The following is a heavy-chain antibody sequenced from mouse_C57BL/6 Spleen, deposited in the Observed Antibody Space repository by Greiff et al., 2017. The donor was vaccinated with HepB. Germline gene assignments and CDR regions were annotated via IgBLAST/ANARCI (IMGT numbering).Heavy chain of an antibody. CDR3: ASSSTVVADYFDY. Sequence: VQLQQPGAELVKPGASVKMSCKASGYTFTSYWITWVKQRPGQGLEWIGDIYPGSGSTNYNEKFKSKATLTVDTSSSTAYMQLSSLTSEDSAVYYCASSSTVVADYFDYWGQGTTLTVSS. CDR2: IYPGSGST. J-gene: IGHJ2*01. D-gene: IGHD1-1*01. V-gene: IGHV1-55*01. CDR1: GYTFTSYW.